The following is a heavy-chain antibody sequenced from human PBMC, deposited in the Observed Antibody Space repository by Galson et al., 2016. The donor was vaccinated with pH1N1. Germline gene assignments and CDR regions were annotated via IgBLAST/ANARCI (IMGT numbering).Heavy chain of an antibody. Sequence: SLRLSCAASGFKFDNYAMTRVRRAPGKGLQWVSAISGSGGRTYYADSVKDRFTISRDNSKKTLFLQMTSLRVEDTAVYYCAKDRYSSGQFFDSWGRGILVTVSS. J-gene: IGHJ4*02. CDR2: ISGSGGRT. CDR1: GFKFDNYA. CDR3: AKDRYSSGQFFDS. V-gene: IGHV3-23*01. D-gene: IGHD6-19*01.